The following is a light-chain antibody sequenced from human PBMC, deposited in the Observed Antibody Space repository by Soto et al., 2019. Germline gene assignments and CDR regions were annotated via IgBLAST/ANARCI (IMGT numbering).Light chain of an antibody. V-gene: IGKV3-20*01. CDR1: QSVSNNY. CDR2: GAS. Sequence: TPYPGHLSLSPGERCTLSCRASQSVSNNYLAWYQQKPGQAPRLLIYGASNRATGIPDRFSGSGSGTDFTLTISRLETEDFAVYYCQQYGSSGTFGQGTKVDIK. J-gene: IGKJ1*01. CDR3: QQYGSSGT.